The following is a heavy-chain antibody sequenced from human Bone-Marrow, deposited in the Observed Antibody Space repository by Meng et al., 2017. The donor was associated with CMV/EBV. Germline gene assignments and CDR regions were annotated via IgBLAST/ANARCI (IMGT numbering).Heavy chain of an antibody. CDR1: GFTFSNAW. D-gene: IGHD3-16*02. V-gene: IGHV4/OR15-8*01. Sequence: ESLKISCAASGFTFSNAWMSWVRQAPGEGLEWIGEIYHTGRTNYNPSLESRLTMSVDKSKNEFSLTVTSLTAADTAVYFCARVGDWGSYLEFWGQGALVTVSS. J-gene: IGHJ4*02. CDR2: IYHTGRT. CDR3: ARVGDWGSYLEF.